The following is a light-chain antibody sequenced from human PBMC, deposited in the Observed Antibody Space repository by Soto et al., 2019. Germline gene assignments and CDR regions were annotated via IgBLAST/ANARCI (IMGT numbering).Light chain of an antibody. CDR3: QQYYSYPLT. CDR2: GAS. J-gene: IGKJ4*01. CDR1: QSTSSY. V-gene: IGKV1-39*01. Sequence: DIQMTQSPSSLSASVGDRVTITCRASQSTSSYLNWYQQRPGRAPRLLVYGASKLESGVPSRFSGSGSGTDFTLSIGRLQSEDFATYFCQQYYSYPLTFGGGTRVEI.